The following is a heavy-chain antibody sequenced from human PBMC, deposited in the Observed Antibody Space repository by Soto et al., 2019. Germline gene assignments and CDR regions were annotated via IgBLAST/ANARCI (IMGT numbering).Heavy chain of an antibody. D-gene: IGHD6-19*01. CDR1: GASIRNSAY. Sequence: SGTLSPTCTFSGASIRNSAYWGRIRQPPGKGLEWIGSIYSIGNTYYNPSLKSGVTISADTSKNQFSLNLISVTAADTAVYYCRRSSRYSTDVWGQGITVTVS. CDR3: RRSSRYSTDV. J-gene: IGHJ6*02. V-gene: IGHV4-39*01. CDR2: IYSIGNT.